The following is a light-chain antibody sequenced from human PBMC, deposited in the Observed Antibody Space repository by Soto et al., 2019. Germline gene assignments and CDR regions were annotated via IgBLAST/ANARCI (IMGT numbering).Light chain of an antibody. J-gene: IGKJ1*01. Sequence: EIVMTQSLATLSVSPGERATLSCRASQSVSNNLAWYQQKPGQAPRLLIYGAFTRATGIPARFSGSGSGTAFTLTISSLQSEDFAIYYCQQYNDWRRTFGHGTKVDIK. CDR2: GAF. CDR1: QSVSNN. V-gene: IGKV3-15*01. CDR3: QQYNDWRRT.